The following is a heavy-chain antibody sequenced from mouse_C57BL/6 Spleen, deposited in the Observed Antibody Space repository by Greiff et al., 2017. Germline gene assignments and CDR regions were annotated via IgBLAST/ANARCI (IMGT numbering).Heavy chain of an antibody. CDR3: ATLYGSSSFDY. CDR2: IDPANGNP. D-gene: IGHD1-1*01. Sequence: VQLQQSVAELVRPGASVKLSCTASGFNIKNTYMPWVKQRPEQGLEWIGRIDPANGNPKYAPKFQGKATITADTSSNTAYLQLSRLTSEDTAIYYGATLYGSSSFDYWGQGTTLTVSS. CDR1: GFNIKNTY. J-gene: IGHJ2*01. V-gene: IGHV14-3*01.